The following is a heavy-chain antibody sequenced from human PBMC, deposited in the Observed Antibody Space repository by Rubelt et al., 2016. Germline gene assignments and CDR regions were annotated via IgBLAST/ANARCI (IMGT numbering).Heavy chain of an antibody. D-gene: IGHD2-2*01. CDR2: IFYSGSP. V-gene: IGHV4-39*07. CDR3: ARVIIPAGNDY. CDR1: GSSISTSPYY. J-gene: IGHJ4*02. Sequence: QLQLQESGPGLVKPSETLSLTCTVSGSSISTSPYYWGWIRQPPGKGLECIGTIFYSGSPFYNPSLKSRVSISVDTSKNQVSLKLSSVTAAETAVYYCARVIIPAGNDYWGQGILVTVSS.